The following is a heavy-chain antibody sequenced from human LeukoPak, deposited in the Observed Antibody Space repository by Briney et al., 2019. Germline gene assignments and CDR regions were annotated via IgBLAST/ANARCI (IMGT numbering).Heavy chain of an antibody. CDR3: AREYSGSYLNWFDP. D-gene: IGHD1-26*01. CDR2: INPNSGCT. CDR1: GYTFTGYY. Sequence: ASVKVSCKDSGYTFTGYYMHWVRQAPGQGLEWMGWINPNSGCTNYAQKFQGRVTMTRDTSISTAYMELSRLRSDDTAVYYCAREYSGSYLNWFDPWGQGTLVTVSS. J-gene: IGHJ5*02. V-gene: IGHV1-2*02.